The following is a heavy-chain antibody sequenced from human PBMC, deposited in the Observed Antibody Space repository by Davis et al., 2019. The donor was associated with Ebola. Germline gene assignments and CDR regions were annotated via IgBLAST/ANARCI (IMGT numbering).Heavy chain of an antibody. Sequence: ASVKVSCKASGYTFTSYGISWVRQAPGQGLEWMGGIIPIFGTANYAQKLQGRVTMTTDTSTSTAYMELRSLRSDDTAVYYCARGDRRFLEWFHFDYWGQGTLVTVSS. D-gene: IGHD3-3*01. CDR1: GYTFTSYG. CDR3: ARGDRRFLEWFHFDY. CDR2: IIPIFGTA. V-gene: IGHV1-18*01. J-gene: IGHJ4*02.